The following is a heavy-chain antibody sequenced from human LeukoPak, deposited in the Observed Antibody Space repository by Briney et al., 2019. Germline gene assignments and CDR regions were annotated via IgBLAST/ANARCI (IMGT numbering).Heavy chain of an antibody. CDR1: GFTFSSYA. CDR2: ISSNGGST. V-gene: IGHV3-64*02. CDR3: ARGGGGTGDSAFDI. D-gene: IGHD7-27*01. Sequence: GGSLRLSCAASGFTFSSYAMHWVRQAPGKGLEYVSAISSNGGSTYYADSVKGRFTISRDNSKNTLYLQMGSLRAEDMAVYYCARGGGGTGDSAFDIWGQGTMVTVSS. J-gene: IGHJ3*02.